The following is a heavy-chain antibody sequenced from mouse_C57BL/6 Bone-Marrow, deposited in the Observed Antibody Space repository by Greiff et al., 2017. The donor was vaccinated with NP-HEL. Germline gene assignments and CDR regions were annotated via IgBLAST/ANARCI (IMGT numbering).Heavy chain of an antibody. V-gene: IGHV1-19*01. J-gene: IGHJ1*03. CDR3: ARWDYGYDTSSWYFDV. CDR1: GYTFTDYY. CDR2: INPYNGGT. D-gene: IGHD2-2*01. Sequence: EVKLVESGPVLVKPGASVKMSCKASGYTFTDYYMNWVKQSHGKSLEWIGVINPYNGGTSYNQKFKGKATLTVDKSSSTAYMELNSLTSEDSAVYYCARWDYGYDTSSWYFDVWGTGTTVTVSS.